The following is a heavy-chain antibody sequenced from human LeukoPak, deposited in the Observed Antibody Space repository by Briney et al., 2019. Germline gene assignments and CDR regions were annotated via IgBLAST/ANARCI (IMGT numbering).Heavy chain of an antibody. CDR1: GFTFSSYA. J-gene: IGHJ3*02. Sequence: QTGGSLRLSCAASGFTFSSYAMSWVRQAPGKGLEWVSAISGSGGSTYYADSVKGRFTISRDNSKNTLYLQMNSLRAEDTAVYYCAKGRGTYDSSGYFDAFDIWGQGTMVTVSS. D-gene: IGHD3-22*01. CDR3: AKGRGTYDSSGYFDAFDI. V-gene: IGHV3-23*01. CDR2: ISGSGGST.